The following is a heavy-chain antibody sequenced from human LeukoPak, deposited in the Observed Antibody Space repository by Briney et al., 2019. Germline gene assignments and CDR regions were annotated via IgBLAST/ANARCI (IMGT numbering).Heavy chain of an antibody. CDR1: GGSISSSSYY. CDR2: IYYSGST. J-gene: IGHJ5*02. V-gene: IGHV4-39*01. CDR3: ARNSIQNWFYP. Sequence: SETLSLTCTVSGGSISSSSYYWGWIRQPPGKGLEWIGSIYYSGSTYYNPSLKSRVTISVDTSKNQFSLKLSSVTAADTAEYYCARNSIQNWFYPWGQGTLVTVSS.